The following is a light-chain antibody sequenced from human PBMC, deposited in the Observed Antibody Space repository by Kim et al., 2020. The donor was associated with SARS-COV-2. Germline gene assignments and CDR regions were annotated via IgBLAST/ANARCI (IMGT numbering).Light chain of an antibody. CDR3: QAWDSSIVI. CDR1: KLGNKY. Sequence: SYELTQPPSASVSPGQTASITCSGDKLGNKYVCWYQQKAGQSPDLVIYKDTKRPSGIPERFSGSNSGNTATLTISGTQAMDEADYYCQAWDSSIVIFGGGTQLTVL. CDR2: KDT. V-gene: IGLV3-1*01. J-gene: IGLJ2*01.